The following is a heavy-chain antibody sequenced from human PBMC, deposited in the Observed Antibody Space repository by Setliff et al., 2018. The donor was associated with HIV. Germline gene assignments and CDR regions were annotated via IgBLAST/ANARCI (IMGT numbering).Heavy chain of an antibody. CDR1: GYTFTSYD. Sequence: GASVKVSRKASGYTFTSYDSNWVRQATGQGLEWMGWMNPNSGNTGYAQKFQGRVTITRNTSISTAYMELSSQRSGDTAVHYCAAVSRGGWQQLARWDYYYMDVWGKGTTVTVSS. D-gene: IGHD6-13*01. V-gene: IGHV1-8*03. CDR3: AAVSRGGWQQLARWDYYYMDV. J-gene: IGHJ6*03. CDR2: MNPNSGNT.